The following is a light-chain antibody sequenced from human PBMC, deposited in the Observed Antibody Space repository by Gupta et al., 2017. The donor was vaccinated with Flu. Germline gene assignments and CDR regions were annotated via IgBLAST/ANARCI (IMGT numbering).Light chain of an antibody. J-gene: IGLJ2*01. CDR1: SGSIGHNY. V-gene: IGLV6-57*01. CDR2: EDD. Sequence: NFVLTQPHSVSESPGKTVTISCPRGSGSIGHNYVQWYLQRPGTSLTILIYEDDKRPSGVPSRFSGSLHRSSNSASLTISGLKTEDEADYYCQSYEVFGGGTKLTVL. CDR3: QSYEV.